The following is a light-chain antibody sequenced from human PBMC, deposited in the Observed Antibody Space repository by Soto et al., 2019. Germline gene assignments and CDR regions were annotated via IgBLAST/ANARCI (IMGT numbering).Light chain of an antibody. CDR3: QQSYITLSLT. Sequence: DIQMTHSPSSLSASVGDRVTITCRASESIARHLNWYQQKPGKAPNLLIYASSSLQSGVPSRFRGGRSGTDFTLTINNLQREDFVTYYEQQSYITLSLTFGEGPRLEIK. V-gene: IGKV1-39*01. CDR2: ASS. CDR1: ESIARH. J-gene: IGKJ5*01.